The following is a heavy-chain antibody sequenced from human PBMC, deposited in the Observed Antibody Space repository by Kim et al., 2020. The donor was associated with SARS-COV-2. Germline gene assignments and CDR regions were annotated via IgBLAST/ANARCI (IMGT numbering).Heavy chain of an antibody. CDR1: GFTFGNYA. J-gene: IGHJ3*02. CDR3: AKVDCSSTSCQMGEAFDI. CDR2: ISWNGGST. Sequence: GGSLRLSCAASGFTFGNYAMRWVRQAPGKGLEWVSGISWNGGSTGYADSVKGRFTISRDNTKNSLYLKMNSLRAEDTALYYCAKVDCSSTSCQMGEAFDIWGQGTLVTVSS. V-gene: IGHV3-9*01. D-gene: IGHD2-2*01.